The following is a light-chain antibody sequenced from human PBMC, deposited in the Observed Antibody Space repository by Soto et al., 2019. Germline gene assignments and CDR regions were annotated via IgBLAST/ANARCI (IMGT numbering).Light chain of an antibody. CDR3: QQYNNWPWT. Sequence: EIVMTQSPATLSVSPGERATLSCRASQSVSSNLAWYQQKPGQSPRLLIYGASTRATGIPARFSGSGSGTEFTLTISSLQSEDCAVYYCQQYNNWPWTFGQGTKVESK. CDR2: GAS. CDR1: QSVSSN. V-gene: IGKV3-15*01. J-gene: IGKJ1*01.